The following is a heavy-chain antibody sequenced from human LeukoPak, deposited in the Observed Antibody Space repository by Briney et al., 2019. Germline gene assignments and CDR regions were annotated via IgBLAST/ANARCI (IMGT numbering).Heavy chain of an antibody. CDR2: ISWNSGSI. V-gene: IGHV3-9*01. D-gene: IGHD6-13*01. J-gene: IGHJ4*02. CDR3: ATGYSSSWYKAVEYFDY. CDR1: GFTFDDYA. Sequence: GRSLRLSCAASGFTFDDYARHWVRQAPGKGLEWVSGISWNSGSIGYADSVKGRFTISRDNAKNSLYLQMNSLRAEDTALYYCATGYSSSWYKAVEYFDYWGQGTLVTVSS.